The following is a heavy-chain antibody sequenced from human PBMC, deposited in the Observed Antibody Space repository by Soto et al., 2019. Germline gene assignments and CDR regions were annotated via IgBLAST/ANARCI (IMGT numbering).Heavy chain of an antibody. CDR2: IFWNDDE. CDR1: GFSLTTSGVG. Sequence: QITLKESGPTLVKPTQTLTLTCTFSGFSLTTSGVGVGWIRQPPGKALEWLALIFWNDDERYSPSLKSRLTITKDTSKNQVVLTMTNMDXXXXXTYYCVHTGYSYDPFGYWGRGTLXT. J-gene: IGHJ4*02. D-gene: IGHD5-18*01. V-gene: IGHV2-5*01. CDR3: VHTGYSYDPFGY.